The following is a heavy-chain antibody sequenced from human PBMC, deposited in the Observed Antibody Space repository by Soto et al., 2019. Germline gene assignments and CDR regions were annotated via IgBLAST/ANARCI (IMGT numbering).Heavy chain of an antibody. D-gene: IGHD3-10*01. V-gene: IGHV4-34*01. CDR1: GGSFSGYY. CDR3: ARAGRSYYGSGRLRNWFDP. J-gene: IGHJ5*02. Sequence: TSETLSLTCAVYGGSFSGYYWSWIRQPPGKGLEWIGEINHSGSTNYNPSLKSRVTISVDTSKNQFSLKLSSVTAADTAVYYCARAGRSYYGSGRLRNWFDPWGQGTLVTVSS. CDR2: INHSGST.